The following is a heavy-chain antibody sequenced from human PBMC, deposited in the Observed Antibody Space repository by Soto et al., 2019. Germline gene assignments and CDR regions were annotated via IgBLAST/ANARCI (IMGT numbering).Heavy chain of an antibody. Sequence: LRLSCAASGFTFSSYSMNWVRQAPGKGLEWVSYISSSSSTIYYADSVKGRFTISRDNAKNSLYLQMNSLRDEDTAVYYCARDHRCISTSCSYSDAFDIWGQGTMVTVSS. D-gene: IGHD2-2*01. J-gene: IGHJ3*02. CDR1: GFTFSSYS. CDR3: ARDHRCISTSCSYSDAFDI. CDR2: ISSSSSTI. V-gene: IGHV3-48*02.